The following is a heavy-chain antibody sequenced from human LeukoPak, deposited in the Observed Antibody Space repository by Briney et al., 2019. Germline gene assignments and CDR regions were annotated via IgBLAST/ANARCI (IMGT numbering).Heavy chain of an antibody. J-gene: IGHJ4*02. CDR2: IYYSGST. CDR1: GYSISSGYY. CDR3: ARLSSGWRPNSFDY. D-gene: IGHD6-19*01. Sequence: SETLSLTCTVSGYSISSGYYWGWIRQPPGKGLEWIGYIYYSGSTNYNPSLKSRVTISVDTSKNQLSLKLSSVTAAGTAVYYCARLSSGWRPNSFDYWGQGTLVTVSS. V-gene: IGHV4-61*01.